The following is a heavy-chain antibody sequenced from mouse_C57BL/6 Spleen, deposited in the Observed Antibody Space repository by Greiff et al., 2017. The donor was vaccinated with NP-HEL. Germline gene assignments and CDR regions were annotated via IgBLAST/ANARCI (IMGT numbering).Heavy chain of an antibody. J-gene: IGHJ1*03. CDR2: IYPGGGYT. CDR1: GYTFTDYG. D-gene: IGHD2-5*01. V-gene: IGHV1-63*01. CDR3: SSGNSNSAASSFDV. Sequence: QVQLQQSGAELVRPGTSVKMSCKASGYTFTDYGMGWAKQRPGHGLEWIGAIYPGGGYTTYNEKFKGKATMTAGKSSSTAYMQLSSLTSEDSAISYCSSGNSNSAASSFDVWGTGTTVTVSS.